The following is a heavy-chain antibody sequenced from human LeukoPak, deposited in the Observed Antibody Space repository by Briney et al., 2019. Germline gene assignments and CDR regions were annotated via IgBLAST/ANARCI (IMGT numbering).Heavy chain of an antibody. J-gene: IGHJ4*02. Sequence: QAGGSLRLSCAASGFTFSSYAMSWVRQAPGKGLEWVSAISGSGGSTYYADSVKGRSTISRDNSKNTLYLQMNSLRAEDTAVYYCAKDYGYYDSSGYSYYFDYWGQGTLVTVSS. CDR1: GFTFSSYA. CDR2: ISGSGGST. V-gene: IGHV3-23*01. CDR3: AKDYGYYDSSGYSYYFDY. D-gene: IGHD3-22*01.